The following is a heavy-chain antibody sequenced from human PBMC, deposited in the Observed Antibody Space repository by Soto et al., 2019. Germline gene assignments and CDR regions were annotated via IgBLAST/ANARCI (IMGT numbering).Heavy chain of an antibody. J-gene: IGHJ4*02. D-gene: IGHD2-21*01. V-gene: IGHV1-46*01. CDR1: GYTFTHYY. CDR2: INPDTGTP. CDR3: ASCPIYGGDSYFAY. Sequence: QVQLVQSGAEVRKPGASVKLSCQASGYTFTHYYIHWVRQAPGQGLEWLGIINPDTGTPSYAQTFQGRVTLTTDTSASTVYLELSGLAGEDTAVYYCASCPIYGGDSYFAYWGQGTLVTVSS.